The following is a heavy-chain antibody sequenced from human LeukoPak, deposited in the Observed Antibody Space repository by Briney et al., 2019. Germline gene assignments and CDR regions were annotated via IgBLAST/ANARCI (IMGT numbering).Heavy chain of an antibody. D-gene: IGHD6-13*01. J-gene: IGHJ3*02. CDR1: GGSISSYY. CDR3: ARDGFPPRIAAAGTWAFDI. V-gene: IGHV4-4*07. CDR2: IYTSGST. Sequence: PSETLSLTCTVSGGSISSYYWSWIRQPAGKGLEWIGRIYTSGSTNYNPSLKSRVTMSVDTSENQFSLKLSSVTAADTAVYYCARDGFPPRIAAAGTWAFDIWGQGTMVTVSS.